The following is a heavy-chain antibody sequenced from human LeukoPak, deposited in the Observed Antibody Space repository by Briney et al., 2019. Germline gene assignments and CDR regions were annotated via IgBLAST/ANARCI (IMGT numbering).Heavy chain of an antibody. J-gene: IGHJ4*02. Sequence: SETVSLTCTVPSGSISCSSYYWRWLRQPPGKGVEIIGSIYYSGSTYYNPALKSRVTISVDTSKNQVSLKLSSVTAADTAVYYCARDWGYYGSRSYEDYWGQGTLVTVSS. D-gene: IGHD3-10*01. V-gene: IGHV4-39*07. CDR1: SGSISCSSYY. CDR3: ARDWGYYGSRSYEDY. CDR2: IYYSGST.